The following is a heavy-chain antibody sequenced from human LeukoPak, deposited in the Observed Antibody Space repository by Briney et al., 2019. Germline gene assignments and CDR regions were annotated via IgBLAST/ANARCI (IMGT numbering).Heavy chain of an antibody. D-gene: IGHD6-13*01. CDR3: ARDLEAAAARGAFDI. CDR1: GFSFDSYW. J-gene: IGHJ3*02. V-gene: IGHV3-7*01. Sequence: GGSLRLSCAASGFSFDSYWMSWVRQAPGKGLEWVANIKQDGSEKYYVDSVKGRFTISRDNSKNTLYLQMNSLRAEDTAVYYCARDLEAAAARGAFDIWGQGTMVTVSS. CDR2: IKQDGSEK.